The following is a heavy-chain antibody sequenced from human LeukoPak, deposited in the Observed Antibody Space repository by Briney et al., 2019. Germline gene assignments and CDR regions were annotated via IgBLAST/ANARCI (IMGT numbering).Heavy chain of an antibody. J-gene: IGHJ6*03. CDR1: GFTFSSYS. CDR3: ARDGGGGYGDYERGYYMDV. CDR2: ISSSSSYI. V-gene: IGHV3-21*01. D-gene: IGHD4-17*01. Sequence: GGSLRLSCAASGFTFSSYSMNWVRQAPGKGLEWVSSISSSSSYIYYADSVKGRFTISRDNAKNSLYLQMNSLGAEDTAVYYCARDGGGGYGDYERGYYMDVWGKGTTVTVSS.